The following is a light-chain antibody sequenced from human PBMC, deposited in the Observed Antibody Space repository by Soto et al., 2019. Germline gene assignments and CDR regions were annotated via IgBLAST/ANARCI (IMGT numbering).Light chain of an antibody. CDR3: QAWDNNTGV. J-gene: IGLJ1*01. CDR1: ELGDKY. CDR2: QDN. V-gene: IGLV3-1*01. Sequence: SYELTQPPSVSVSPGQTASISCSGDELGDKYACWYQQKPGQSPVLVIYQDNKRPSGIPERFSGSNSGNTATLTISGTQAMDEADYYCQAWDNNTGVFGTGTKLTVL.